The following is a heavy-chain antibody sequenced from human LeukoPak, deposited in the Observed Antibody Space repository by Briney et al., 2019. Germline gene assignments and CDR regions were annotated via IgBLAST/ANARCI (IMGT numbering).Heavy chain of an antibody. J-gene: IGHJ6*02. CDR3: ARVLIIQGVREDYYYGMDV. CDR2: ISSSSSYI. D-gene: IGHD1-1*01. CDR1: GFTFSSYS. Sequence: PGGSLRLSCAASGFTFSSYSMNWVRQAPGKGLEWVSSISSSSSYIYYADSVKGRFTISRDNAKNSLYLQMNSLRAEDTAVYYCARVLIIQGVREDYYYGMDVWGQGTTVTVSS. V-gene: IGHV3-21*01.